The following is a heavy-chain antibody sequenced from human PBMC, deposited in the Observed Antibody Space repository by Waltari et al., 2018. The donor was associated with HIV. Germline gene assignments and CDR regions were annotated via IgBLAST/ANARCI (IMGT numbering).Heavy chain of an antibody. V-gene: IGHV3-33*01. CDR1: GFTFRMFG. CDR3: VRDFRGATPTYMDY. CDR2: IRNDGSEK. D-gene: IGHD1-26*01. J-gene: IGHJ4*02. Sequence: QVQLVESGGGVVQPGRSMKISCVASGFTFRMFGMHWVLQAPGKGLEWGSVIRNDGSEKEYVASVKGRFTMSRDNSKNILYLQMNTLRVEDTAVYYCVRDFRGATPTYMDYWGPGVLVTVSS.